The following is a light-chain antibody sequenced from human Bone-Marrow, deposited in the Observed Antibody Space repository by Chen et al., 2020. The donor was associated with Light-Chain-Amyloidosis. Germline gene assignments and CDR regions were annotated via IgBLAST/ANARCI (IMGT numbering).Light chain of an antibody. V-gene: IGLV3-21*02. CDR2: DDS. CDR3: QVWDRSSDRPV. Sequence: SYVLTQPSSVSVAPGQTATIACGGNNIGSTSVHWYQQTPGQAPLLVLYDDSDRPSGIPERVSGSNSGNTATLTISRVEAGDEADYYCQVWDRSSDRPVLGGGTKLTVL. J-gene: IGLJ3*02. CDR1: NIGSTS.